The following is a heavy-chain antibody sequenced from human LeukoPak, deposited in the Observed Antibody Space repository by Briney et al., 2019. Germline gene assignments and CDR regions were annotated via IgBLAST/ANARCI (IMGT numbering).Heavy chain of an antibody. CDR1: GFTFSSYE. CDR3: ARKYCSSTSCLFDY. D-gene: IGHD2-2*01. V-gene: IGHV3-48*03. Sequence: GGSLRLSCAASGFTFSSYEMNWVRQAPGKGLEWVSYITGSGSHIYYADSVKGRFTISRDNAKNSLYLQMNSLRAEDTAVYYCARKYCSSTSCLFDYWGQGTLVTVSS. CDR2: ITGSGSHI. J-gene: IGHJ4*02.